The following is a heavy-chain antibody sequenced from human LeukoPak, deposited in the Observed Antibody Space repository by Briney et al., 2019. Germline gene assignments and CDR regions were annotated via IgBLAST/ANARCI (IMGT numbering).Heavy chain of an antibody. CDR1: GGSISSYY. CDR3: ASTVVPAGISGIAARISSFDY. Sequence: SETLSLTCTVSGGSISSYYWIWIRQPPGKGLERIGYIYYSGSTNYSPSLKSRVTISVDTSKNQFSLKLNSVTAADTAVYYCASTVVPAGISGIAARISSFDYWGQGTLVTVSS. D-gene: IGHD2-2*01. J-gene: IGHJ4*02. CDR2: IYYSGST. V-gene: IGHV4-59*08.